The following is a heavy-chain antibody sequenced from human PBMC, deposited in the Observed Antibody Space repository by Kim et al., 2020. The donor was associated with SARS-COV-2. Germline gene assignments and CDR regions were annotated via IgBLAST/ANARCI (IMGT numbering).Heavy chain of an antibody. D-gene: IGHD2-15*01. Sequence: GESLKISCKGSGYNFASYWIAWVRQMPGKGLEWMGIIYPADSDTRYSPSFQGQVTISADKSINTAYLQWSSLKASDTAIYYCARRGRPSVSYYMDVWGKGTTVTVSS. CDR3: ARRGRPSVSYYMDV. CDR1: GYNFASYW. J-gene: IGHJ6*03. V-gene: IGHV5-51*01. CDR2: IYPADSDT.